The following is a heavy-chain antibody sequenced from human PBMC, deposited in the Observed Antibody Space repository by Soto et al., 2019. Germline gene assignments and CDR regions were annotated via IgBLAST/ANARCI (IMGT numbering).Heavy chain of an antibody. V-gene: IGHV4-59*01. CDR2: IYYSGST. D-gene: IGHD6-6*01. Sequence: SETLSVTCTVAGGSISSYDWSWIRQPPGKGLEWIGYIYYSGSTNYNPSLKSRVTISVDTSKNQFSLRLSSVTAADTAVYYCAGGIAARPLGYWGQGTLVTVSS. CDR3: AGGIAARPLGY. J-gene: IGHJ4*02. CDR1: GGSISSYD.